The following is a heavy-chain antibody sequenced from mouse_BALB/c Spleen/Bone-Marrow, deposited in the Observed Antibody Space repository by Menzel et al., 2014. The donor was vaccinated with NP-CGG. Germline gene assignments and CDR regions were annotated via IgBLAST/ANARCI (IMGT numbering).Heavy chain of an antibody. CDR1: GYTFTTYY. CDR3: ARGDYGSSYFDY. CDR2: IYPGNVNT. D-gene: IGHD1-1*01. V-gene: IGHV1S56*01. Sequence: QVQLQQSGPELVKPGASARISCKASGYTFTTYYIHWVKQRPGQGLEWIGWIYPGNVNTKYNEKFKGKATLTADKSSSTAYMQLSSLTSEDSAVYFCARGDYGSSYFDYWGQGTTLTVSS. J-gene: IGHJ2*01.